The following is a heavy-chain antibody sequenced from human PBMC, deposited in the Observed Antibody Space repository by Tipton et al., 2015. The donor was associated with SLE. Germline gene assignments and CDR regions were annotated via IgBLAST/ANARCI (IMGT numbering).Heavy chain of an antibody. V-gene: IGHV4-59*01. D-gene: IGHD2-21*01. CDR2: IFHSGNT. CDR1: GRSISRYY. J-gene: IGHJ4*02. CDR3: ARLGVGCANCWYYFDL. Sequence: TLSLTCTVSGRSISRYYWNWIRQPPGKGLEWIGYIFHSGNTNYNPSLKSRVTISADTSKNQFSLKLTSVTAADTAVYYCARLGVGCANCWYYFDLWGQGALVTVSS.